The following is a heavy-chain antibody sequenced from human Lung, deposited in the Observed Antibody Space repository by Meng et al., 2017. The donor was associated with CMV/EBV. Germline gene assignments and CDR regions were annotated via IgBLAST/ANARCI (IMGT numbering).Heavy chain of an antibody. D-gene: IGHD3-22*01. V-gene: IGHV1-46*01. Sequence: ASVKVSXKASGCTFTSYYMHWVRQAPGQGLEWMGIINPSGGSTSYAQKFQGRVAMTRDTSTSTVYMELSSLRSEDTAVYYCARLGYYDSSPLGDYFDYWGQGTLVTVSS. CDR3: ARLGYYDSSPLGDYFDY. CDR2: INPSGGST. CDR1: GCTFTSYY. J-gene: IGHJ4*02.